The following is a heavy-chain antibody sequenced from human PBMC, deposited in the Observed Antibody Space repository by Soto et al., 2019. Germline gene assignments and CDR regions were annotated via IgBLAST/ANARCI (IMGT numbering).Heavy chain of an antibody. CDR3: VRDGSLCSTTRCPGARFDP. CDR1: GGSMSSYY. CDR2: IYYRGRT. J-gene: IGHJ5*02. D-gene: IGHD2-2*01. V-gene: IGHV4-59*01. Sequence: QVQLQESGPGLVRPSETLSLICTVSGGSMSSYYWSWIRQPPGKGLEWIGNIYYRGRTKYNPTLKSRVTISVDASKHRISLALSSVTAADTAMYYGVRDGSLCSTTRCPGARFDPWGQGTLVTVSS.